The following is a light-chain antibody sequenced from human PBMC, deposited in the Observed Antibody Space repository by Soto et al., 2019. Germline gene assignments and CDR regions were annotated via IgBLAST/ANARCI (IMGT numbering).Light chain of an antibody. Sequence: QSVLTQPPSVSGAPGQRVTISCSGTSSSIGAGYEVHWYHQLPGTAPKLVVSGNGNRPSGVPDRLSGSKSGTSASLAITRRHAQDEADYYCQSYDISLHNYVFGTGTKVTVL. V-gene: IGLV1-40*01. CDR3: QSYDISLHNYV. CDR2: GNG. CDR1: SSSIGAGYE. J-gene: IGLJ1*01.